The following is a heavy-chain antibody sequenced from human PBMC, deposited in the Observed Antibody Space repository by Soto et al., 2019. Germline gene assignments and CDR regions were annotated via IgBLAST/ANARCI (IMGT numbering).Heavy chain of an antibody. J-gene: IGHJ4*02. Sequence: QVQLVQSGAEVKTPGSSLKVSCKVSGSRFSNYVISWVRQAPGHGLEGLGRIIPIFNSTKHAQNFQGRVTITADKSTSTASLELSSLRSDDTAVYYCAREGRGKKAGYNGLVSLGYWGQGTLVTVSS. D-gene: IGHD2-2*02. CDR1: GSRFSNYV. CDR3: AREGRGKKAGYNGLVSLGY. V-gene: IGHV1-69*06. CDR2: IIPIFNST.